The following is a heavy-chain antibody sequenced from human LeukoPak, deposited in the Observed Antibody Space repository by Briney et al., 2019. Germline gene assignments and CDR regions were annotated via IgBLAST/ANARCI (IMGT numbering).Heavy chain of an antibody. CDR3: ARELSWSGSNNWFDP. CDR2: IYYSGST. J-gene: IGHJ5*02. Sequence: SETLSLTCTVSGGSISSYYWSWIRQPPGKGLEWIGYIYYSGSTNYNPSLKSRVTISVDTSKNQFSLKLSSVTAADTAVYYCARELSWSGSNNWFDPWGQGTLVTVSS. CDR1: GGSISSYY. D-gene: IGHD3-3*01. V-gene: IGHV4-59*01.